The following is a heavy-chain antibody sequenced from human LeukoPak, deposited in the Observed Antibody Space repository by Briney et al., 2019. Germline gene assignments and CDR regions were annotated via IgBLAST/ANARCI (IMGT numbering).Heavy chain of an antibody. CDR1: GDSISSYY. Sequence: SETLSLTCTVSGDSISSYYWSWIRQPPGKGLEWIGYIYYSGTTKYNPSLKSRVTISVDTSRNQFSLKLNSLTAADTAVYYCARGHTESADDYGNWFHPWGQGTLVTVSS. V-gene: IGHV4-59*01. CDR2: IYYSGTT. D-gene: IGHD5-12*01. CDR3: ARGHTESADDYGNWFHP. J-gene: IGHJ5*02.